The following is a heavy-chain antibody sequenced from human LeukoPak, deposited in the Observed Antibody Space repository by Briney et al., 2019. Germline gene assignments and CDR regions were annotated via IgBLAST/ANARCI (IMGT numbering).Heavy chain of an antibody. D-gene: IGHD3-10*01. CDR2: IYYSGST. Sequence: SETLSLTCTVSGGSISSSSYYWGWIRQPSGKGLEWIGSIYYSGSTYYNPSLKSRVTISVDTSKNQFSLKLSSVTAADTAVYYCARSRRGREKYGSGSYYSYWGQGTLVTVSS. CDR3: ARSRRGREKYGSGSYYSY. V-gene: IGHV4-39*01. J-gene: IGHJ4*02. CDR1: GGSISSSSYY.